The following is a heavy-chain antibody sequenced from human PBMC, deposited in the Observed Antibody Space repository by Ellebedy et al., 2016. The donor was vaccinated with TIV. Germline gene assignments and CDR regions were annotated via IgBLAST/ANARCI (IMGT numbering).Heavy chain of an antibody. CDR3: ARAPSVDPHMDV. Sequence: AASVKVSCKASGYTFTNYDIMWVRQATGQGLEWMGSMNPKSENGGFAQKFQGRVTMTSDTSTRTVYMELSSLRSEDTAVYYCARAPSVDPHMDVWGQGTTVTVSS. CDR2: MNPKSENG. D-gene: IGHD6-19*01. J-gene: IGHJ6*02. V-gene: IGHV1-8*01. CDR1: GYTFTNYD.